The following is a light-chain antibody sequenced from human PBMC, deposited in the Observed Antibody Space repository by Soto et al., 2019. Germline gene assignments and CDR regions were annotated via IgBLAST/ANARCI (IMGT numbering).Light chain of an antibody. J-gene: IGLJ2*01. V-gene: IGLV2-23*03. CDR2: EGS. CDR1: SSDVGSYNL. CDR3: CSYAGSSTFDPV. Sequence: QSALTQPASVSGSPGQSITISCTGTSSDVGSYNLVSWYQQHPGKAPKLMIYEGSKRPSGVSNRFSGSKSGNTASLTISGLQAEDEADYYCCSYAGSSTFDPVFGGGTQLTVL.